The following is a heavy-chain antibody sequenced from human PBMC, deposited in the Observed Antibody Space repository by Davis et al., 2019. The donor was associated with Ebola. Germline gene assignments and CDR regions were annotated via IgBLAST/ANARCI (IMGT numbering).Heavy chain of an antibody. D-gene: IGHD3-3*01. CDR1: GFNSGDHY. V-gene: IGHV3-11*04. Sequence: GESLKISCVASGFNSGDHYLSWIRQAPGKGLEWVSYISPSGSTIYYGDSVKGRFTIPRDNAKNSLFLQMDSLRADDTAVYYCARAVFHEVLDYWGQGTPVTVSS. CDR2: ISPSGSTI. J-gene: IGHJ4*02. CDR3: ARAVFHEVLDY.